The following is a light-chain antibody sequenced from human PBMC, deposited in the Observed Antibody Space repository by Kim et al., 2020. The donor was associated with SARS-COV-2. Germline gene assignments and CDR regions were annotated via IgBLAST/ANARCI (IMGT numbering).Light chain of an antibody. V-gene: IGKV3-20*01. CDR3: HQYGSSPRT. CDR1: QSVISDY. CDR2: GAS. Sequence: SPGERATLSCRASQSVISDYLAWYQQKPGQALRLLIYGASTRATGIPDRFSGSGSGTDFTLIISRLEPEDFALYYCHQYGSSPRTFGQGTKVDIK. J-gene: IGKJ1*01.